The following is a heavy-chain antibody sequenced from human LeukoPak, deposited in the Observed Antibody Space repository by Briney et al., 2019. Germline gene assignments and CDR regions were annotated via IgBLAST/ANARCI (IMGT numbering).Heavy chain of an antibody. D-gene: IGHD2-15*01. J-gene: IGHJ3*02. CDR1: GYSFTSYW. CDR3: AKSSPRGYGAFDI. Sequence: GESLKISCKGSGYSFTSYWIGWVRQMPGEGLEWMGIIFPGDSDTITRDSPSFQGQVTISADKSISTAFLQWSSLKASDTAMYYCAKSSPRGYGAFDIWGQGTMVTVSS. V-gene: IGHV5-51*01. CDR2: IFPGDSDTIT.